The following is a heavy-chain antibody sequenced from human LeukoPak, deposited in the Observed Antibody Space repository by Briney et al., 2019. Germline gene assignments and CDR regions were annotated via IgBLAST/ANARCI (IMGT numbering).Heavy chain of an antibody. J-gene: IGHJ4*02. Sequence: GGSLRLSCVGSGFAFSTYSMNWVRQAPGKGLEWVSVIYSSGGTFYSESVKGRFTISRDYSKNTLYLQMNSLRVDDTAVYYCAKDSSGPAFWGQGTLVTVSS. CDR2: IYSSGGT. D-gene: IGHD6-19*01. CDR1: GFAFSTYS. CDR3: AKDSSGPAF. V-gene: IGHV3-53*01.